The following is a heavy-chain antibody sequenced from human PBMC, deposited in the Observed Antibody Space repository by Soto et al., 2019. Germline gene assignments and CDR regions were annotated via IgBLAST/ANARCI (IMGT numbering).Heavy chain of an antibody. CDR3: AKALGYCSSTSCYVLDY. D-gene: IGHD2-2*01. CDR2: ISDSGGST. CDR1: GFTFSSYA. J-gene: IGHJ4*02. V-gene: IGHV3-23*01. Sequence: PGGSLRLSCAASGFTFSSYAMSWVRQAPGKGLEWVSAISDSGGSTYYADSVKGRFTISRDNSKNTLYLQMNSLRAEDTAVYYCAKALGYCSSTSCYVLDYWGQGTLVTVSS.